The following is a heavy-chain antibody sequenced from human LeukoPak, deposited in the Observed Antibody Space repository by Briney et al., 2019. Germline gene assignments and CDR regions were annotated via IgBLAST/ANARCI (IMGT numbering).Heavy chain of an antibody. CDR3: ARFRGELMDGFDF. Sequence: GASLKISCKGSGHSFSTDWIAWVRQMPGKGLEWMGVIYAGDADTRYSPSFQGQVTISADKSLNTAYLQWTNLKASDTAMYYCARFRGELMDGFDFWGQGTRVPVSS. J-gene: IGHJ4*02. V-gene: IGHV5-51*01. D-gene: IGHD1-7*01. CDR1: GHSFSTDW. CDR2: IYAGDADT.